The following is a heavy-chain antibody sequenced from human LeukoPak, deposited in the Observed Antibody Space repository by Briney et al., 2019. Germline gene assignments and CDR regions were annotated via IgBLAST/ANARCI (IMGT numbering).Heavy chain of an antibody. J-gene: IGHJ6*03. CDR3: AKPYGDYYYYYMDV. V-gene: IGHV3-30*04. D-gene: IGHD4-17*01. Sequence: GGSLRLSCAASGFTFSSYAMHWVRQAPGKGLEWVAVISYDGSNKYYADSVKGRFTISRDNSKNTLYLQMNSLRAEDTAVYYCAKPYGDYYYYYMDVWGKGTTVTISS. CDR2: ISYDGSNK. CDR1: GFTFSSYA.